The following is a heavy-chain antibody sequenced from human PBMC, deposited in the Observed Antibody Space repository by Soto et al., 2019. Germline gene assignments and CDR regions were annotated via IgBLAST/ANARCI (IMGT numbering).Heavy chain of an antibody. CDR2: VHPGNSDI. V-gene: IGHV5-51*01. CDR3: ADLTGAPFN. J-gene: IGHJ4*02. D-gene: IGHD1-20*01. Sequence: GESLKISCKASGYSFNSYWIGWVRQMPGKGLEWMGIVHPGNSDIRYSPSFQGQVTVSVDRSISTAYLQWSSLKASETAMYYCADLTGAPFNWGQGTLVTVSS. CDR1: GYSFNSYW.